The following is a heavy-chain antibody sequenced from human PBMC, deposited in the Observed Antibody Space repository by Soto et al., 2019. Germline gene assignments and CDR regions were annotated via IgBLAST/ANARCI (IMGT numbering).Heavy chain of an antibody. CDR3: ARVKNTAMATAWYYFDY. CDR1: GGTFSSYA. V-gene: IGHV1-69*12. D-gene: IGHD5-18*01. Sequence: QVQLVQSGAEVNKPGSSVKVSCKDSGGTFSSYAISWVRQAPGQGLEWMGGIIPIFGTANYAQKFQGRVTITADESTSTAYMELSSLRSEDTAVYYCARVKNTAMATAWYYFDYWGQGTLVTVSS. CDR2: IIPIFGTA. J-gene: IGHJ4*02.